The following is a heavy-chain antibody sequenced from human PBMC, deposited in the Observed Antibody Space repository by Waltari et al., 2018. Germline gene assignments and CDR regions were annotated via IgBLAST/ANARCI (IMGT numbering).Heavy chain of an antibody. V-gene: IGHV5-51*01. Sequence: EVQLVQSGAEVKKPGESLKISCTGSGYSFTSYWIGWVRQMPGNGLEWMGIIYPGDSDTRYSPSFQGQVTISADKSISTAYLQWSSLEASDTAMYYCARHRQYCSGGSCYPEGLDYWGQGTLVTVSS. D-gene: IGHD2-15*01. CDR3: ARHRQYCSGGSCYPEGLDY. CDR2: IYPGDSDT. CDR1: GYSFTSYW. J-gene: IGHJ4*02.